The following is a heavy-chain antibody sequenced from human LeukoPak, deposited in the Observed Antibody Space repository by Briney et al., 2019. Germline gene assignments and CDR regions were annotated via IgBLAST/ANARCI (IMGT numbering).Heavy chain of an antibody. CDR1: GFTFSDYE. V-gene: IGHV3-48*03. J-gene: IGHJ4*02. Sequence: GGSLRLSCAASGFTFSDYEMNWVRQAPGKGLEWVSYISSSGSVTHYADSVKGRFTISRDNAKNSVDLQMTSLTAEDTALYYCTRGLLCTSCYYTFDYWGQGSLVTVSS. CDR2: ISSSGSVT. D-gene: IGHD2-15*01. CDR3: TRGLLCTSCYYTFDY.